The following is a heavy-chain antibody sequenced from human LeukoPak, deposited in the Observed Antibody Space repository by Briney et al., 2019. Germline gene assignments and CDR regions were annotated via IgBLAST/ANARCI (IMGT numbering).Heavy chain of an antibody. D-gene: IGHD3-22*01. CDR2: IKSDGST. Sequence: GGSLRLSCAASGFTFSSYWMHWVRQATGKGLVWVSRIKSDGSTNYADSVKGRFTISRDNAKNTLSLQMNSLRAEDTGVYYCARAPSEIGGYYPEYFRHWGQGTLVTVSS. V-gene: IGHV3-74*01. CDR1: GFTFSSYW. J-gene: IGHJ1*01. CDR3: ARAPSEIGGYYPEYFRH.